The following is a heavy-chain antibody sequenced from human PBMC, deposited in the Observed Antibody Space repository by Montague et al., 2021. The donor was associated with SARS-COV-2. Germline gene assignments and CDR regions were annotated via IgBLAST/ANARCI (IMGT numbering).Heavy chain of an antibody. CDR3: ATRSRRTAAGTRDYFGLDA. D-gene: IGHD6-13*01. V-gene: IGHV4-4*02. Sequence: SETLSLTCRVSGDSISTSTWCTWVRQPPGKGLEWIGEIFHSGTINYNPSLKRRTIISVDKSNNHFSLRLSSLNAADTAVYYGATRSRRTAAGTRDYFGLDAWGQGTTVVVSS. CDR2: IFHSGTI. J-gene: IGHJ6*02. CDR1: GDSISTSTW.